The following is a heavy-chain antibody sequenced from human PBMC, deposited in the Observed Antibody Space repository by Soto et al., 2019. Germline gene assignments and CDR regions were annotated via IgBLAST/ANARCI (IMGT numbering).Heavy chain of an antibody. V-gene: IGHV1-18*04. Sequence: VKVSCKASGYSFSSYGISWVRQAPGQGLEWMGWISVNNGNTNYAPKFQGRVTMTTDTSTSTAYMELRSLRSDDTAVYYCATSYDSGFDPWGQGTLVTVSS. CDR1: GYSFSSYG. CDR2: ISVNNGNT. CDR3: ATSYDSGFDP. D-gene: IGHD5-12*01. J-gene: IGHJ5*02.